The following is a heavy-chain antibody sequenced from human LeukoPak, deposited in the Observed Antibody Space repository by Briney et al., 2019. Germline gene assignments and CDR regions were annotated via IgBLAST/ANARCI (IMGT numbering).Heavy chain of an antibody. J-gene: IGHJ5*02. CDR3: AREDPNYYGSGSYYDNWFDP. CDR2: IIPIFGTA. D-gene: IGHD3-10*01. V-gene: IGHV1-69*01. CDR1: GGTFSSYA. Sequence: SVKVSCMASGGTFSSYAISWVRQAPGQGLEWMGGIIPIFGTANYAQKFQGRVTITADESTSTAYMELSSLRSEDTAVYYCAREDPNYYGSGSYYDNWFDPWGQGTLVTVSS.